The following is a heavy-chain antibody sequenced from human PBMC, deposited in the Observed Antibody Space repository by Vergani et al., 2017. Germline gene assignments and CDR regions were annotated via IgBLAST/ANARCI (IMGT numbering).Heavy chain of an antibody. CDR1: GFTFDDYA. D-gene: IGHD6-6*01. CDR2: ISWNSGSI. CDR3: AKDLSIAAREEDYYYGMDV. V-gene: IGHV3-9*01. J-gene: IGHJ6*02. Sequence: EVQLVESGGGLVQPGRSLRLSCAASGFTFDDYAMHWVRQAPGKGLEWVSGISWNSGSIGYADSVKGRFTISRDNAKNSLYLQMNSLRAEDTALYYCAKDLSIAAREEDYYYGMDVWGQGTTVTVSS.